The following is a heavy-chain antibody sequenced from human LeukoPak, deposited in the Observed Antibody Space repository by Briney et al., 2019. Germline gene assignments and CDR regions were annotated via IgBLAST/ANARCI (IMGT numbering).Heavy chain of an antibody. V-gene: IGHV1-18*01. D-gene: IGHD2-15*01. J-gene: IGHJ6*02. CDR2: VSAYNGNT. CDR3: ARDGSDIVVVVAAPFYYYYGMDV. CDR1: GYTFTSYG. Sequence: GASVKVSCKASGYTFTSYGICWVRLAPGQGLEWMGWVSAYNGNTNYAQKLHGRVTMTTDTSTSTAYMELRSLRSDDTAVYYCARDGSDIVVVVAAPFYYYYGMDVWGQGTTVTVSS.